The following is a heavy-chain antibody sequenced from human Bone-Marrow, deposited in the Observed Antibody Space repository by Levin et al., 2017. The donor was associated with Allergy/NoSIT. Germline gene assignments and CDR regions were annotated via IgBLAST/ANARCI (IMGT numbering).Heavy chain of an antibody. CDR3: TNAPNPYYFDY. CDR2: IYYSGST. V-gene: IGHV4-61*01. D-gene: IGHD2-8*01. CDR1: GGSVSSGSDY. J-gene: IGHJ4*02. Sequence: SQTLSLTCTVSGGSVSSGSDYWSWIRQPPGKGLEWIGNIYYSGSTNYHPSLKSRVTISVDTSKNQLSLKLRSVTAADTAVYYRTNAPNPYYFDYWGQGTLVTVSS.